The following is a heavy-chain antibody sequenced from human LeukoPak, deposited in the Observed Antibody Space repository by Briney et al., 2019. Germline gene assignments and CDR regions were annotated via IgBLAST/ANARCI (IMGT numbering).Heavy chain of an antibody. D-gene: IGHD3-9*01. CDR2: IRYDGSNK. CDR3: AKPYHDILTGYRSYFDY. V-gene: IGHV3-30*02. CDR1: GFTFSSYG. Sequence: GGSLRLSCAASGFTFSSYGMHWVRQAPGKGLEWVAFIRYDGSNKYYADSVKGRFTISRDNSKNTLYLQMSSLRAEDTAVYYCAKPYHDILTGYRSYFDYWGQGTLVTVSS. J-gene: IGHJ4*02.